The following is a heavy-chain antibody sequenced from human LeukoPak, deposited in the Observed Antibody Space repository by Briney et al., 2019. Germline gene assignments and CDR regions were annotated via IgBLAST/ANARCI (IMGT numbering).Heavy chain of an antibody. CDR2: ISGSGGST. V-gene: IGHV3-23*01. D-gene: IGHD6-19*01. CDR1: RFTFSSFA. J-gene: IGHJ4*02. Sequence: GGSLRLSCAASRFTFSSFAMAWVRQAPGKGLEWLSLISGSGGSTYSADSVKGRFSISRDRSKNTLYLQMSSLRAEDTALYYCAKTQGSGWIFDSWGQGTLVTVSS. CDR3: AKTQGSGWIFDS.